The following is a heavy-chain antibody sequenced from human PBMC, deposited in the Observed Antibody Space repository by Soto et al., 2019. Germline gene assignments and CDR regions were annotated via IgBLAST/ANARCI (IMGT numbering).Heavy chain of an antibody. CDR1: GFSLTPAVG. V-gene: IGHV2-5*01. Sequence: SGPTLVNPTHTRTLTCTFAGFSLTPAVGVGWIRQPPGKAPEWLALIYRPDDKRYSPSLRTRLTITKDTSKNQVVLTMTNMDPVDTGTYYCAYYGTSYFFDHWGQGTLVTVSS. CDR2: IYRPDDK. D-gene: IGHD3-10*01. J-gene: IGHJ4*02. CDR3: AYYGTSYFFDH.